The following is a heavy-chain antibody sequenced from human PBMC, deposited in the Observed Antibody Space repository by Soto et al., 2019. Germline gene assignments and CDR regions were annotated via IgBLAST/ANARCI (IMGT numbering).Heavy chain of an antibody. CDR3: ARASERYSSSWYSDRNYYYYYGMDV. J-gene: IGHJ6*02. D-gene: IGHD6-13*01. CDR1: GYTFTGYY. CDR2: INPNSGGT. V-gene: IGHV1-2*04. Sequence: ASVKVSCKASGYTFTGYYMHWVRQAPGQGLEWMGWINPNSGGTNYAQKFQGWVTMTRDTSISTAYMELSRLRSDDTAVYYCARASERYSSSWYSDRNYYYYYGMDVWGQGTTVTVSS.